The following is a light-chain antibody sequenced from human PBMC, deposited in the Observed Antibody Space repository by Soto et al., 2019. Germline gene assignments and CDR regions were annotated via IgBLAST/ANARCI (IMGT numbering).Light chain of an antibody. CDR3: SSQASGNTLI. V-gene: IGLV2-14*03. J-gene: IGLJ2*01. CDR1: TSDVGTYDR. Sequence: QSALTQPASVSRSPGQSITISCTGTTSDVGTYDRVSWYQQHPGKAPRLMIYDVSNRPAGVSDRFSGSKSGNMASLTISGLQAADEADYYCSSQASGNTLIFGGGTKVTVL. CDR2: DVS.